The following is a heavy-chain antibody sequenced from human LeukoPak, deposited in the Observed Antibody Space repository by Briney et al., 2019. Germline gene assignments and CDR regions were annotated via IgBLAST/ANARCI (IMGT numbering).Heavy chain of an antibody. Sequence: GTSLRLSCAASGFTFESYTIHWVRQAPGKGLEWVALVSYGGSNKYYIDSVKGRFTISRDNSNNTLSLQMNSLRVEDTAVYYCAKGGSTVTTEDVVDYWGQGTLVTVSS. CDR2: VSYGGSNK. D-gene: IGHD4-17*01. V-gene: IGHV3-30-3*01. CDR3: AKGGSTVTTEDVVDY. CDR1: GFTFESYT. J-gene: IGHJ4*02.